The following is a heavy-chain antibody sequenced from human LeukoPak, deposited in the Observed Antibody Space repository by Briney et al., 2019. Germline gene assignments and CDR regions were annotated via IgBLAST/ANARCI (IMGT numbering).Heavy chain of an antibody. Sequence: SETLSLTCAVYGGSFSGYYWCWIRQPPGKGLEWIGEINHSGSTNYNPSLKSRVTISVDTSKNQFSLKLSSVTAADTAVYYCARAGYSSSWYVRFWFDPWGQGTLVTVSS. D-gene: IGHD6-13*01. CDR2: INHSGST. CDR1: GGSFSGYY. V-gene: IGHV4-34*01. CDR3: ARAGYSSSWYVRFWFDP. J-gene: IGHJ5*02.